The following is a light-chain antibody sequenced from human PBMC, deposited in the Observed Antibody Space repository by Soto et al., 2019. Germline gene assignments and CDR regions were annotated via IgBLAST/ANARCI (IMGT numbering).Light chain of an antibody. CDR1: QSISSW. Sequence: IQRPQSPYTLSSSVGDRVTITCGASQSISSWLAWYQQKPGKAPKLLIYKACSLESGVPSRCSGSGSGTESTLTISSLQPDDFATYYCQHYNSYPLTCGGGTKVDNK. J-gene: IGKJ4*01. V-gene: IGKV1-5*03. CDR2: KAC. CDR3: QHYNSYPLT.